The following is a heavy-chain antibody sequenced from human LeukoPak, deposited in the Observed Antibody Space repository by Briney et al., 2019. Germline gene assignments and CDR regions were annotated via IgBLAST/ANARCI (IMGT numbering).Heavy chain of an antibody. CDR2: IKQDGSEK. CDR1: GFTFSSYW. D-gene: IGHD2-21*02. V-gene: IGHV3-7*01. J-gene: IGHJ3*02. Sequence: GGSLRLSCAASGFTFSSYWMSWVRQAPGKGLEWVANIKQDGSEKYYVDSVKGRFTISRDNAKNSLYLQMNSLGAEDTAVYYCARDFPLFCGGDCYSGAFDIWGQGTMVTVSS. CDR3: ARDFPLFCGGDCYSGAFDI.